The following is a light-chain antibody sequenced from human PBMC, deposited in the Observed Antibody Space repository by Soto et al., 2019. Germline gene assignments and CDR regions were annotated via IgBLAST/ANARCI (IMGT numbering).Light chain of an antibody. CDR2: RNT. Sequence: QSGLTQPASASGTPGQRVTISCSGINSNIGSNYVHWYQQFPGTAHRLLIYRNTQRPSGVPDRFSGSKSGLSASLAISGLRSEDEADYFCATWDDRVSGVVFGSGTKGTLL. V-gene: IGLV1-47*01. CDR3: ATWDDRVSGVV. CDR1: NSNIGSNY. J-gene: IGLJ1*01.